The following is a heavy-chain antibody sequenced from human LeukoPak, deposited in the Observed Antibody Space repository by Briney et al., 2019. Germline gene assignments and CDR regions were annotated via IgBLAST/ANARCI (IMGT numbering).Heavy chain of an antibody. J-gene: IGHJ4*02. CDR3: AKDNLEIAAAGYFDY. D-gene: IGHD6-13*01. CDR2: ISWNSGSI. Sequence: GGSLRLSCAASGFTFDDYAMHWVRQAPGKGLEWVSGISWNSGSIGYADSVKGRFTISRDNAKNSLYLQMNSLRAEDMALYYCAKDNLEIAAAGYFDYWGQGTLVTVSS. V-gene: IGHV3-9*03. CDR1: GFTFDDYA.